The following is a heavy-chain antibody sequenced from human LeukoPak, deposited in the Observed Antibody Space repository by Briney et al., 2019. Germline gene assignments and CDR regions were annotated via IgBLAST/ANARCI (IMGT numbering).Heavy chain of an antibody. V-gene: IGHV3-11*01. J-gene: IGHJ6*03. CDR1: GFTFSDYN. CDR3: ARVLRYCSGGNCYSGGLGYMDV. Sequence: GGSLRLSCAASGFTFSDYNMRWIRQAPGKGLEWVSSISRSGSTKYYADSVKGRFTISRDNAKNSLFLQMNSLRAEDTAVHYCARVLRYCSGGNCYSGGLGYMDVWGKGTTVTISS. CDR2: ISRSGSTK. D-gene: IGHD2-15*01.